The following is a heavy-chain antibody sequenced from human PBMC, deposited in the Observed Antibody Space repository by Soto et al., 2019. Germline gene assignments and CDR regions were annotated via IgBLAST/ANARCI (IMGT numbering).Heavy chain of an antibody. J-gene: IGHJ4*02. CDR2: MSGGGKDR. CDR3: ARSLFIAATDTEPFDS. D-gene: IGHD6-13*01. Sequence: GGSLRLSCPASVITFSSYAISGVRQAPGKGLEWVSAMSGGGKDRFYVDSVKGRFTISRDNPGNTLNLHMHGLTAEDTAVHYCARSLFIAATDTEPFDSWGQGTLVTVSS. V-gene: IGHV3-23*01. CDR1: VITFSSYA.